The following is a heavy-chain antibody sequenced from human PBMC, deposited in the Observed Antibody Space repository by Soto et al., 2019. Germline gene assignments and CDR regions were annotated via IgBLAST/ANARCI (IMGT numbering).Heavy chain of an antibody. CDR2: IYPGDSDT. Sequence: PGESLKISCTGSGYSFTTYWIAWVRQMPGKGLEWMGIIYPGDSDTRYSPSFQGQVTISADKSISTAYLQWSSLKASDTAMYYCVRHGGITGTLSHYYYMDVWGKGTTVTVSS. CDR3: VRHGGITGTLSHYYYMDV. D-gene: IGHD1-20*01. CDR1: GYSFTTYW. J-gene: IGHJ6*03. V-gene: IGHV5-51*01.